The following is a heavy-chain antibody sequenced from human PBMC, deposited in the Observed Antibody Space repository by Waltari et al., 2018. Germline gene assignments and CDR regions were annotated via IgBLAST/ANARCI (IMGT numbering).Heavy chain of an antibody. Sequence: QVQLVQSGAEVKKPGSSVKVSCTDSGGSFRSYAISWVRQPPGQGLEWMGRIIPIFGTVNYTQKFQGRVTITADKSTSTVYMELSSLRFEDTAVYYCARVLGGGFYDSSGYYFDYWGQGTLVTVSS. J-gene: IGHJ4*02. CDR1: GGSFRSYA. CDR2: IIPIFGTV. V-gene: IGHV1-69*08. D-gene: IGHD3-22*01. CDR3: ARVLGGGFYDSSGYYFDY.